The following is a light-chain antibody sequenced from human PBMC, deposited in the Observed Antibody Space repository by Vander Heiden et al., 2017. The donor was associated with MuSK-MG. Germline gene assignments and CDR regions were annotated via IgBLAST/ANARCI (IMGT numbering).Light chain of an antibody. CDR2: AAS. Sequence: DIQMTQSPSSLSASVGDRVTITCRASQSISTNLNWYQQKPGKAPKLLIYAASNLQSGVPSRFSGSGSGTDFTLTISNLQPEDFATYYCQQSYSSPLTVGGGTKVEIK. V-gene: IGKV1-39*01. CDR1: QSISTN. J-gene: IGKJ4*01. CDR3: QQSYSSPLT.